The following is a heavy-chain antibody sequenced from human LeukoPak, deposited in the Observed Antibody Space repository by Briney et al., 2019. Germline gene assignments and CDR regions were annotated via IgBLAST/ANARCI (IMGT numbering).Heavy chain of an antibody. CDR1: GFTFSSYA. V-gene: IGHV3-23*03. D-gene: IGHD2-8*01. J-gene: IGHJ4*02. CDR2: LYSTGTT. CDR3: AKDLYTPGSY. Sequence: GGSLRLSCAASGFTFSSYAMSWVRQAPGKGLEWVSLLYSTGTTHYADSVKGRFTISRDNSKNTLYLQMNSLRAEDTAIYYCAKDLYTPGSYWGQGTLVTVSS.